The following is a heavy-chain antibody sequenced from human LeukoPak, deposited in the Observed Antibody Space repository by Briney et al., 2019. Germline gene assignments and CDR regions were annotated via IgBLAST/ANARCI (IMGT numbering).Heavy chain of an antibody. D-gene: IGHD3-3*01. J-gene: IGHJ4*02. CDR1: GVSITSDTYY. CDR3: ARTRDFWSAYFDY. V-gene: IGHV4-30-2*01. CDR2: ILHSGST. Sequence: SETLSLTCAVSGVSITSDTYYWSWIRRPPGMGLEWIGYILHSGSTYQNPSLKSRVTISVDTSKNQFSLKLSSVTAADTAVYFCARTRDFWSAYFDYWGQGVLVTVSS.